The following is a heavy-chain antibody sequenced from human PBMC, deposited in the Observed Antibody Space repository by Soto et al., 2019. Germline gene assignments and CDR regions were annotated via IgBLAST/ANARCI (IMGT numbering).Heavy chain of an antibody. CDR3: ADYYDSTGCPGY. CDR2: TSSTSSYV. Sequence: NPGGSLRLSCAASGFTFSRYNMNWVRQAPGKGLEWVSSTSSTSSYVFYADSVKGRFTISRDNAKNSLYLQMNSLRAEDTAVYYCADYYDSTGCPGYWGQGTLVTVSS. J-gene: IGHJ4*02. V-gene: IGHV3-21*01. D-gene: IGHD3-22*01. CDR1: GFTFSRYN.